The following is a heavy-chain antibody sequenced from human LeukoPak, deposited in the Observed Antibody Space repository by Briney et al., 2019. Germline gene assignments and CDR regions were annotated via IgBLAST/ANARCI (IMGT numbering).Heavy chain of an antibody. CDR3: ARGVHYYGMDV. D-gene: IGHD1-1*01. CDR1: GGSISSYY. Sequence: SETLSLTCTVSGGSISSYYWSWIRQPPGKGLEWLGYIYYSGSTNYNPSLKSRVTISVDTSKNQFSLKLSSVTAADTAVYYCARGVHYYGMDVWGQGTTVTVSS. V-gene: IGHV4-59*01. CDR2: IYYSGST. J-gene: IGHJ6*02.